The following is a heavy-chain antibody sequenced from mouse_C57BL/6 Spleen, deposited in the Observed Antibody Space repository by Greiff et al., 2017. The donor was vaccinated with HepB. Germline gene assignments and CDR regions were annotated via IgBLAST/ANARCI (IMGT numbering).Heavy chain of an antibody. Sequence: VQLQQPGAELVKPGASVKMSCKASGYTFTSYWITWVKQRPGQGLEWIGDIYPGSGSTNYNEKFKSKATLTVDTSSSTAYMQLSSLTSEDSAVYDCAREGLYGSTWFAYWGQGTLVTVSA. D-gene: IGHD1-1*01. J-gene: IGHJ3*01. CDR3: AREGLYGSTWFAY. V-gene: IGHV1-55*01. CDR1: GYTFTSYW. CDR2: IYPGSGST.